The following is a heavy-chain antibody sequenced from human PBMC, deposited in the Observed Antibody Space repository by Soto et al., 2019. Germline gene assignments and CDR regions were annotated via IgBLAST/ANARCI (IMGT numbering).Heavy chain of an antibody. CDR1: GFTFSSYS. D-gene: IGHD3-22*01. CDR3: ARDGDGSYDSSGYYYFDY. V-gene: IGHV3-48*02. CDR2: ISSSSSTI. Sequence: GGSLRLFCAASGFTFSSYSMNWVRQAPGKGLEWVSYISSSSSTIYYADSVKGRFTISRDNAKNSLYLQMNSLRDEDTAVYYCARDGDGSYDSSGYYYFDYWGQGTLVTVSS. J-gene: IGHJ4*02.